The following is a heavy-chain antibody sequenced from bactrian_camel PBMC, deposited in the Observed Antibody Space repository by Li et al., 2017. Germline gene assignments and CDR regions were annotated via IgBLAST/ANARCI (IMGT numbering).Heavy chain of an antibody. Sequence: DVQLVESGGGSVQVGGSLRLSCEVSGYFDRGYCMGWFRQAPGKEREGVAAIDSDGTTAYAGSVKGRFTVSADNAKKTLYLQMNNLKTEDTAVYFCGTDCADIVIVTTAINPLYTYEGQGTQVTVS. CDR1: GYFDRGYC. J-gene: IGHJ4*01. V-gene: IGHV3S31*01. CDR2: IDSDGTT. D-gene: IGHD2*01.